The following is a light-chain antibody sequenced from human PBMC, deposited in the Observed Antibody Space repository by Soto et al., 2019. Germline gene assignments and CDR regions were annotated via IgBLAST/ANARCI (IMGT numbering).Light chain of an antibody. CDR2: GAS. CDR3: HQYNNWWT. V-gene: IGKV3-15*01. CDR1: QSVSSN. J-gene: IGKJ1*01. Sequence: EIVLTQSPDTLSLSPGERATLSCRASQSVSSNLAWYQQKPGQAPRLLIYGASTRATGIPARFSGSGSGTEFTLTISSLQSEDSAVYYCHQYNNWWTFGQGTKVDIK.